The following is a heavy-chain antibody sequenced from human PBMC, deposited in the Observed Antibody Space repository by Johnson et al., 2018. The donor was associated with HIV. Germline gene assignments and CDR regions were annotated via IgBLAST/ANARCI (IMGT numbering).Heavy chain of an antibody. V-gene: IGHV3-30*14. J-gene: IGHJ3*02. Sequence: QVQLVESGGGLVKPGGSLRLSCAASGFTFSSYAMHWVRQAPGKGLEWVAVISYDGSNKYYADSVKGRFTISRDNAKNSLYLQMASLRAEDTAVYYCAKFAVAGFDIWGQGTMVTVSS. CDR1: GFTFSSYA. CDR2: ISYDGSNK. CDR3: AKFAVAGFDI. D-gene: IGHD6-19*01.